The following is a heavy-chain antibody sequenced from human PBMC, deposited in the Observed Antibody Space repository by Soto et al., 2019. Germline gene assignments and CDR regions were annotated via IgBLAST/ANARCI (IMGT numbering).Heavy chain of an antibody. V-gene: IGHV3-30*18. CDR2: ISYDEKTK. CDR1: GFPFSSYA. CDR3: AKRGGFVVATTNYFDN. J-gene: IGHJ4*02. D-gene: IGHD1-26*01. Sequence: LRLSCAASGFPFSSYAMHWVRQAPGKGPEWVAVISYDEKTKYYADSVKGRFTISRDDSRNTLYLQMNSLRVEDTAVYYCAKRGGFVVATTNYFDNWGQGTLVTVSS.